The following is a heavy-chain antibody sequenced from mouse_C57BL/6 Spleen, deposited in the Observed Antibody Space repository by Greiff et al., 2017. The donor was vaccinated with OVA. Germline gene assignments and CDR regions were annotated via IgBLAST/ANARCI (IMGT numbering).Heavy chain of an antibody. Sequence: QVQLQQSGAELARPGASVKLSCKASGYTFTSYGISWVKQRTGQGLEWIGEIYPRSGNTYYNEKFKGKATLTADTSSSTAYMELRILTSEDAAVYCCARRGSAGYGMDYWGQGTSVTVSA. V-gene: IGHV1-81*01. CDR3: ARRGSAGYGMDY. CDR2: IYPRSGNT. D-gene: IGHD3-2*02. CDR1: GYTFTSYG. J-gene: IGHJ4*01.